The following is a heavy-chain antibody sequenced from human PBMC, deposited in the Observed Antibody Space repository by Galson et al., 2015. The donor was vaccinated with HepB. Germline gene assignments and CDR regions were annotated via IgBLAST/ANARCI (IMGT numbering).Heavy chain of an antibody. CDR1: GFTFSSYA. CDR2: ISGSGGST. D-gene: IGHD6-19*01. Sequence: SLRLSCAASGFTFSSYAMSWVRQAPGKGLEWVSAISGSGGSTYYADSVKGRFTISRDNSKNTLYLQMNSLRAEDTAVYYCAKVKRESSPGQQWLVRSYFDYWGQGTLVTVSS. J-gene: IGHJ4*02. V-gene: IGHV3-23*01. CDR3: AKVKRESSPGQQWLVRSYFDY.